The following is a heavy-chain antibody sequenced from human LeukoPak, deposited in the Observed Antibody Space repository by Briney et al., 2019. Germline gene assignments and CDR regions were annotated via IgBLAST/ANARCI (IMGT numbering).Heavy chain of an antibody. Sequence: SETLSLTCAVSGYSISSGYYWGWIRQPPGKGLEWIGTIYHSGSTYYNPSLKSRVTISVDTSKNQFSLKLSSVTAADTAVYYCARVYCSGGSCYLYYFDYWGQGTLVTVSS. V-gene: IGHV4-38-2*01. CDR3: ARVYCSGGSCYLYYFDY. CDR2: IYHSGST. CDR1: GYSISSGYY. D-gene: IGHD2-15*01. J-gene: IGHJ4*02.